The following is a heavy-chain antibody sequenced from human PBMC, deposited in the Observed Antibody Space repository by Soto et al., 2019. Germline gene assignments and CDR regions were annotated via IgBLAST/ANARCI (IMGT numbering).Heavy chain of an antibody. D-gene: IGHD3-16*01. Sequence: PSETLSLTCSVSGASINSGGYYWSWIRQLPGKGLEWIGYIYFSGNTYYNPSLESRVTISLDTSQNQFSLKLHSVIAADTAVYYCASGNPLGVILPXWGQGTLVTVSX. V-gene: IGHV4-31*03. CDR1: GASINSGGYY. J-gene: IGHJ4*02. CDR3: ASGNPLGVILPX. CDR2: IYFSGNT.